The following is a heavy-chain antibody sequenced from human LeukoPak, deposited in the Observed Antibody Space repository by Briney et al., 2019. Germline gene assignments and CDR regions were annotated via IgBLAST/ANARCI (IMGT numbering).Heavy chain of an antibody. CDR2: IYTSGST. CDR3: ARVGTSYPHVWYFDY. D-gene: IGHD1-26*01. J-gene: IGHJ4*02. Sequence: SETLSLTCTVSGGSIISYYWSWIRQPAGKGLEWIGRIYTSGSTNYNPSLKSRVTMSVDTSKNQFSLKLSSVTAADTAVYYCARVGTSYPHVWYFDYWGQGTLVTVSS. CDR1: GGSIISYY. V-gene: IGHV4-4*07.